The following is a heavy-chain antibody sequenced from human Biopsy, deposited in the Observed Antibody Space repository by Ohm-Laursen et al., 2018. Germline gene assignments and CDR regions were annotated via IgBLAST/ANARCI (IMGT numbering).Heavy chain of an antibody. CDR3: VREPKTGTAEAWYFDL. D-gene: IGHD3-9*01. CDR2: ISYNERT. CDR1: GASVKTSGYF. V-gene: IGHV4-31*03. Sequence: TLSRTCSVSGASVKTSGYFWAWIRQRPGKGLEWIGYISYNERTHYNPSLTSRLAISFDTSNNRISLQLRSVSVADTAAYYCVREPKTGTAEAWYFDLWGRGSPVTVPS. J-gene: IGHJ2*01.